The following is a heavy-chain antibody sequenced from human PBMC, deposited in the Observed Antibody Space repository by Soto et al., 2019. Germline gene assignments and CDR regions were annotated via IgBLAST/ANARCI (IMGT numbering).Heavy chain of an antibody. D-gene: IGHD3-22*01. CDR2: INHSGRV. CDR3: STRAYDTNGYYRFDP. V-gene: IGHV4-34*01. Sequence: SETLSLTCAVYGGSFSGHSWTWIRQSPGKGLEWIGDINHSGRVNYSPSLKSRVTISLDTSKNQFSLTLSAVTAADTAMYYCSTRAYDTNGYYRFDPWGQGTLVTVS. CDR1: GGSFSGHS. J-gene: IGHJ5*01.